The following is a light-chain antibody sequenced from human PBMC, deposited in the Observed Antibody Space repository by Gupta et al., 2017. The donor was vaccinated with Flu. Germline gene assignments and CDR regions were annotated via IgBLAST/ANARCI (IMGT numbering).Light chain of an antibody. CDR3: QSYDTSLSGWV. CDR1: SSNIGAGYD. CDR2: GSS. V-gene: IGLV1-40*01. Sequence: QSVLTQPPSVSGAPGLRVTISCTGSSSNIGAGYDVHWYQQLPGTAPKVLIYGSSNRPSGVPERFFGSKSGMSASLAITGLQAEDEGDYYCQSYDTSLSGWVFGGGTKVTAL. J-gene: IGLJ3*02.